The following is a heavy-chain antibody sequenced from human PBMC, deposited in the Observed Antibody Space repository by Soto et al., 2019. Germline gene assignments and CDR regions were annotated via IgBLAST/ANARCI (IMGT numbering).Heavy chain of an antibody. CDR1: GGSISSSNW. J-gene: IGHJ6*02. CDR3: ARDRKYSSSSEGYYYYYGMDV. CDR2: IYHSGST. Sequence: PSETLSLTCAVSGGSISSSNWWSWVRQPPGKGLEWIGEIYHSGSTNYNPSLKSRVTISVDKSKNQFSLKLSSVTAADTAVYYCARDRKYSSSSEGYYYYYGMDVWGQGTTVTVSS. V-gene: IGHV4-4*02. D-gene: IGHD6-6*01.